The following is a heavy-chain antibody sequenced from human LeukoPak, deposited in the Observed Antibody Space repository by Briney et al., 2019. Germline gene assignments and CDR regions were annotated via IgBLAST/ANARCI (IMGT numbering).Heavy chain of an antibody. V-gene: IGHV3-7*03. J-gene: IGHJ4*02. CDR2: IKQDGSEK. CDR3: AKDMVEGSGYYYPTPFDY. D-gene: IGHD3-22*01. CDR1: GFTFSSYW. Sequence: GGSLRLSCAASGFTFSSYWMSWVRQAPGKGLEWVANIKQDGSEKYYVDSVKGRFTISRDNAKNSLYLQMNSLRAEDTAVYYCAKDMVEGSGYYYPTPFDYWGQGTLVTVSS.